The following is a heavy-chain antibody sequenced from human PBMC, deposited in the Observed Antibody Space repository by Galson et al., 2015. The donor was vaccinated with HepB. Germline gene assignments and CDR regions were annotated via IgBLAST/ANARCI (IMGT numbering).Heavy chain of an antibody. CDR1: GGTFSSYA. J-gene: IGHJ4*02. V-gene: IGHV1-69*04. Sequence: SVKVSCKASGGTFSSYAISWVRQAPGQGLEWMGRIIPILGIANYAQKFQGRVTMTEDTSTDTAYMELSSLRSEDTAVYYCATVPPFLYSSGWRRPYDYWGQGTLVTVSS. CDR3: ATVPPFLYSSGWRRPYDY. CDR2: IIPILGIA. D-gene: IGHD6-19*01.